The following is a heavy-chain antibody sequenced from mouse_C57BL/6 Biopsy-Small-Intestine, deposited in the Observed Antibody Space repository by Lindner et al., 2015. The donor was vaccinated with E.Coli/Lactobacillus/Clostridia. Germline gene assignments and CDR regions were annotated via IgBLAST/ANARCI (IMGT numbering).Heavy chain of an antibody. CDR2: IDPENGDT. V-gene: IGHV14-4*01. D-gene: IGHD2-10*01. J-gene: IGHJ4*01. Sequence: VQLQESGPELVRPGASVKLSCTASGFNIKDDYMHWVKQRPEQGLEWIGWIDPENGDTEYASKFQGKATITADTSSNTAYLQLSSLTSEDTAVYYCTSGALLSMDYWGQGTSVTVSS. CDR1: GFNIKDDY. CDR3: TSGALLSMDY.